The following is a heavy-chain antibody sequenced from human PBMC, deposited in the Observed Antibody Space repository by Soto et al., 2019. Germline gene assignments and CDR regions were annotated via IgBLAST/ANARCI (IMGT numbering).Heavy chain of an antibody. Sequence: EVQLVESGGGLIQPGGSLRLSCAASGFTVSSNYMSWVRQAPGKGLEWVSVIYSGGSTYYADSVKGRFTISRDNSKNTQYLQMNSLRAEDTAVYYCARAPPYYDFWSGYYAYYYYGMDVWGQGTTVTVSS. CDR2: IYSGGST. J-gene: IGHJ6*02. CDR3: ARAPPYYDFWSGYYAYYYYGMDV. D-gene: IGHD3-3*01. CDR1: GFTVSSNY. V-gene: IGHV3-53*01.